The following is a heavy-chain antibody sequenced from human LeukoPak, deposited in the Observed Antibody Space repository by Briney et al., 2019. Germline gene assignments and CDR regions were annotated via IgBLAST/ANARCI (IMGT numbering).Heavy chain of an antibody. J-gene: IGHJ4*02. CDR3: ATSGNYRLDY. V-gene: IGHV3-21*01. CDR1: EFYFSSYS. D-gene: IGHD1-26*01. CDR2: INTGSTYI. Sequence: GESLRLSCAGSEFYFSSYSMDWVRQGPGKGLEWVSSINTGSTYIYYADAVKGRFTISRDNAKNSLHLQMNSLRADDTAVYYCATSGNYRLDYWGQGTLVTVSS.